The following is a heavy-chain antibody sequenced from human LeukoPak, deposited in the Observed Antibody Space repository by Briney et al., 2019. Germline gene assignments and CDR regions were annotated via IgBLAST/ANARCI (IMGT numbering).Heavy chain of an antibody. D-gene: IGHD6-25*01. V-gene: IGHV3-21*01. CDR1: GFTFSSYS. J-gene: IGHJ4*02. CDR2: ISTSSAYI. CDR3: ARVKAASYYFGY. Sequence: GGSLRLSCAASGFTFSSYSMNWVRQAPGKGLEWVSSISTSSAYIYYADSVKGRFTISRDNAKNSLYLQMNSLRAEDTAVYYCARVKAASYYFGYWGQGTLVTVSS.